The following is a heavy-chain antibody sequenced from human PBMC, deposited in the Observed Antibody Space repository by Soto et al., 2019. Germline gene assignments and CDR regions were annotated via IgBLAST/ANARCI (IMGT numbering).Heavy chain of an antibody. CDR2: MIPNIGNA. J-gene: IGHJ3*02. D-gene: IGHD3-10*01. Sequence: GASVKVSCKASGYTFTSYDINWVRQATGQGLEWMGGMIPNIGNANYAQKFQGRVTITTNESTSTAYMELSSLRSEDTAVYYCASIDGSGSWAFDIWGQGTMVTVSS. CDR3: ASIDGSGSWAFDI. CDR1: GYTFTSYD. V-gene: IGHV1-8*01.